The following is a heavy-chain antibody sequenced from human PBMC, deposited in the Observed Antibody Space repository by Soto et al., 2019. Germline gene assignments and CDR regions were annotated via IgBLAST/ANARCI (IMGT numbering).Heavy chain of an antibody. CDR3: AREGRLNLSSWRFDP. CDR1: GYTLTSNG. J-gene: IGHJ5*02. D-gene: IGHD6-6*01. Sequence: GASVKVSCKDSGYTLTSNGMSWVRQATRQGLEWMGWISAYNGNTNYAQKLQGRVTMTADTSTSTAYMELRSLRSDDTAVYYCAREGRLNLSSWRFDPWGQGTLVTVS. V-gene: IGHV1-18*01. CDR2: ISAYNGNT.